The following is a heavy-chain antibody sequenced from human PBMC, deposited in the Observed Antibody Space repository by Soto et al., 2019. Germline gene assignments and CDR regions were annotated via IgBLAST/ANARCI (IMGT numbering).Heavy chain of an antibody. V-gene: IGHV4-34*01. D-gene: IGHD1-1*01. CDR1: GGFVSSGSYY. CDR3: ARVERGTATTVVDAFDI. J-gene: IGHJ3*02. Sequence: QVQLQQWGAGLLKPSETLSLTCAVYGGFVSSGSYYCSWIRQPPGKGLEWIGEMSHSGGTPFNPSLKGRVTISVDTSKNQFSLKMSSVTAADTALYYCARVERGTATTVVDAFDIWGPGTMVTVSS. CDR2: MSHSGGT.